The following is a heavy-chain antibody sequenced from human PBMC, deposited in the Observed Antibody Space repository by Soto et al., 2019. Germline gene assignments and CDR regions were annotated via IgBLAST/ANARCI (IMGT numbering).Heavy chain of an antibody. CDR3: ARGSRRYFDLDV. Sequence: LSLTCAVSGGSISSGGYSWSWIRQPPGKGLEWIGYIYHSGSTYYNPSLKSRVTISVDRSKNQFSLKLSSVTAADTAVYYCARGSRRYFDLDVWGQGTTVTVSS. V-gene: IGHV4-30-2*01. CDR1: GGSISSGGYS. J-gene: IGHJ6*02. D-gene: IGHD3-9*01. CDR2: IYHSGST.